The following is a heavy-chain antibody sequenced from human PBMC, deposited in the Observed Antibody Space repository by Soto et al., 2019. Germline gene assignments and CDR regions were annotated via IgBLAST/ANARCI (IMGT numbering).Heavy chain of an antibody. D-gene: IGHD6-6*01. J-gene: IGHJ4*02. CDR3: AREGSSPDAF. Sequence: GGSLRLSCVGSGFTFSTYSINWVRQAPGKGLEWVSVIYSGGSTYYADSVKGRFTISRDNSKNTLYLQMNSLRAEDTAVYYCAREGSSPDAFWGQGTQVTVSS. V-gene: IGHV3-53*01. CDR1: GFTFSTYS. CDR2: IYSGGST.